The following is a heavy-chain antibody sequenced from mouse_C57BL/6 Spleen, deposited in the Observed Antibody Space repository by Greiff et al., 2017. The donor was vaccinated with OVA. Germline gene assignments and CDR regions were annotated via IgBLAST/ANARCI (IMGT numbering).Heavy chain of an antibody. J-gene: IGHJ1*03. Sequence: EVQLQQSGPELVKPGASVKISCKASGYTFTDYYMNWVKQSHGKSLEWIGDINPNNGGTSYNQKFKGKATLTVDKSSSTAYMELRSLTSEDSAVYYCARLADYYGSSYLYWYFDVWGTGTTVTVSS. CDR1: GYTFTDYY. V-gene: IGHV1-26*01. CDR3: ARLADYYGSSYLYWYFDV. D-gene: IGHD1-1*01. CDR2: INPNNGGT.